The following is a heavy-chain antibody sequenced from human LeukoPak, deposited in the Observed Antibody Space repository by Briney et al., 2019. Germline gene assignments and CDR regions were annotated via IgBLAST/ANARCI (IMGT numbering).Heavy chain of an antibody. Sequence: GGSLRLSCTVSGFTVNSNSMSWVRQAPGKGLEWVSFIYSDNTHYSDSVKGRFTISRDNSKNTLYLQMNSLRAEDTAVYYCARSNWNSRYFFDLWGRGTLVTVSS. J-gene: IGHJ2*01. CDR1: GFTVNSNS. D-gene: IGHD1-7*01. CDR2: IYSDNT. V-gene: IGHV3-53*01. CDR3: ARSNWNSRYFFDL.